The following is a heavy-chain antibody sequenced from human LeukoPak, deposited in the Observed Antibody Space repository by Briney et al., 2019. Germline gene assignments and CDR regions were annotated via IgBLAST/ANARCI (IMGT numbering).Heavy chain of an antibody. D-gene: IGHD3-10*01. J-gene: IGHJ3*02. V-gene: IGHV3-21*01. CDR3: ARDRDGTPDAFDI. Sequence: PGGSLRLSCAASGFTFSSYSMNWVRQAPGKGLEWVSSISSSSSYIYYADSVKGRFTISRDNAKNSLYLQMNSLRAEDTAVYYCARDRDGTPDAFDIWGQGTMVTVSS. CDR1: GFTFSSYS. CDR2: ISSSSSYI.